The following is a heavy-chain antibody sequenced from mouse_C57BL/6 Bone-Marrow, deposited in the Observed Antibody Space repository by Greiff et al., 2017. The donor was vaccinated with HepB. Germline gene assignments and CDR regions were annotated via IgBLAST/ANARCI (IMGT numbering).Heavy chain of an antibody. CDR1: GYTFTDYE. V-gene: IGHV1-15*01. CDR3: TRKGEEFAY. J-gene: IGHJ3*01. Sequence: QVQLKQSGAELVRPGASVTLSCKASGYTFTDYEMNWVKQTPVHGLEWIGAIDPETGGTAYNQKFKGKAILTADKSSSTAYMELRSRTSEDSADYYCTRKGEEFAYWGQGTLVTVSA. CDR2: IDPETGGT.